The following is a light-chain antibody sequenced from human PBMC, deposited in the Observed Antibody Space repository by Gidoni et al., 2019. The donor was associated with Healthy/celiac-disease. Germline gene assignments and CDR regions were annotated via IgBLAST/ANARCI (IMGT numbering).Light chain of an antibody. CDR2: RAA. CDR1: QRLSSY. V-gene: IGKV1-39*01. J-gene: IGKJ5*01. CDR3: QQSYSTLPIT. Sequence: DIQMTQSPSSLSASVGDRVTITCRPRQRLSSYFNWYQQKPGKAPKLLINRAASLQSGGPSRFSGSGSGTDFTLTISSLQPEDFATYYCQQSYSTLPITFGQGTRLEIK.